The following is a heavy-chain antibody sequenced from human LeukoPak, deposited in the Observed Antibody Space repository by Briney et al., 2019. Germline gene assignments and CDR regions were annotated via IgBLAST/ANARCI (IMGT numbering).Heavy chain of an antibody. J-gene: IGHJ4*02. V-gene: IGHV3-15*01. Sequence: KSGGSLRLSCAGSGFNFQYAWMTWVRQAPGKGPEWVGRIKSKRDGETTDYTTLVKSRSSISRDDSKNTVYLQMNSLRTEDTAVYYCTSLVGSPTYWGQGTLVAVSS. CDR1: GFNFQYAW. CDR2: IKSKRDGETT. CDR3: TSLVGSPTY. D-gene: IGHD4-23*01.